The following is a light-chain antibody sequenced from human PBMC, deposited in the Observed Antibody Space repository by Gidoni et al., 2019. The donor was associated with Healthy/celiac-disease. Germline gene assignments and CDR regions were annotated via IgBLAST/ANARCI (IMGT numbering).Light chain of an antibody. Sequence: QPALPQPAPVSGSPGQSSTISCTGTSSDAGSYNLVSWYQQHPGKAPKLMIYEVSKRPSGVSNRSSGSKSGNTASLTISGLQAEDEADYYCCSYAGSSTVVFGGGTKRTVL. CDR1: SSDAGSYNL. CDR3: CSYAGSSTVV. CDR2: EVS. V-gene: IGLV2-23*02. J-gene: IGLJ2*01.